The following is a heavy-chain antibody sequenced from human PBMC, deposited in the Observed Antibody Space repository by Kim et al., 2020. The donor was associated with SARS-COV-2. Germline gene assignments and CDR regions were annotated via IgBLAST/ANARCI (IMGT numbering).Heavy chain of an antibody. J-gene: IGHJ6*02. Sequence: QKLQGRVTMTTDTSTSTAYMELRSLRSDDTAVYYCARIETTVNYYYGMDVWGQGTTVTVSS. D-gene: IGHD1-1*01. V-gene: IGHV1-18*01. CDR3: ARIETTVNYYYGMDV.